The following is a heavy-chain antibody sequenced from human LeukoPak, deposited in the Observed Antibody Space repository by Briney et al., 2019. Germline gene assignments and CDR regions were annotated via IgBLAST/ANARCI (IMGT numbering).Heavy chain of an antibody. D-gene: IGHD1-14*01. CDR2: IYYSGST. J-gene: IGHJ4*02. Sequence: SETLSLTCTVSGGSISSGGYYWSWIRQHPGKGLEWIGYIYYSGSTYYNPSLKSRVTISVDTSKNQFSLKLSSVTAADTAVYYCARDPIPGSFDYWGQGTLVTVSS. V-gene: IGHV4-61*08. CDR3: ARDPIPGSFDY. CDR1: GGSISSGGYY.